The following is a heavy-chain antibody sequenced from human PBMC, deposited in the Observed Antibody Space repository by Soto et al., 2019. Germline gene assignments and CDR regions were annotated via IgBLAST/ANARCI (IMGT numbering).Heavy chain of an antibody. CDR3: TTDPVPFDY. J-gene: IGHJ4*02. CDR1: GFTFSSYA. CDR2: ISGSDGST. V-gene: IGHV3-23*01. Sequence: EVQLLESGGGLAQPGGSLRLSCAASGFTFSSYAMSWVRQAPGKGLEWVSSISGSDGSTYYADSVKGRFTISRDNSKNTLSLQMNSLKTEDTAVYYCTTDPVPFDYWGQGTLVTVSS. D-gene: IGHD1-1*01.